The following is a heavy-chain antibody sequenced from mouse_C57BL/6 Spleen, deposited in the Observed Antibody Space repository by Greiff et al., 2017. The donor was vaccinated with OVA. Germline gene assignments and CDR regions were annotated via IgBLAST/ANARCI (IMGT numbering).Heavy chain of an antibody. CDR2: IHPNSGST. CDR3: ARGGGSSIPLGY. J-gene: IGHJ2*01. V-gene: IGHV1-64*01. Sequence: QVQLQQPGAELVKPGASVKLSCKASGYTFTSYWMHWVKQRPGQGLEWIGMIHPNSGSTNYNEKFKSKATLTVDKSSSTAYMQLSSLTSEDSAVYYCARGGGSSIPLGYWGQGTTLTVSS. CDR1: GYTFTSYW. D-gene: IGHD1-1*01.